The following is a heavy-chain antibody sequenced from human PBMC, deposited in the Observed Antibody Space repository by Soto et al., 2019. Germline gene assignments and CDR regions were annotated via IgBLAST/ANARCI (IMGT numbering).Heavy chain of an antibody. Sequence: PGGSLRLSCAAAGFTFSNYAMSWVRQSPGHGLEWVSTFTRAGGTHYADSVKGRFTISRDNSNNMLFLQMNSLRAEDTALYYCAREFAPGSPNYDYWGLGTLVTVSS. V-gene: IGHV3-23*01. D-gene: IGHD2-21*01. CDR3: AREFAPGSPNYDY. J-gene: IGHJ4*02. CDR2: FTRAGGT. CDR1: GFTFSNYA.